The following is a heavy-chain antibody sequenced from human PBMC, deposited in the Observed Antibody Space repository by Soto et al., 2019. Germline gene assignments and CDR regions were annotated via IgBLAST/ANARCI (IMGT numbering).Heavy chain of an antibody. J-gene: IGHJ4*02. CDR2: IVVGSGNT. Sequence: SVKVSCKASGYTFTSYGISWVRQAPGQGLEWIGWIVVGSGNTNYAQKFQERVTITRDMSTSTAYMELSSLRSEDTAVYYCAAAGSGSYYAYWGQGTLVTVS. V-gene: IGHV1-58*02. CDR1: GYTFTSYG. D-gene: IGHD1-26*01. CDR3: AAAGSGSYYAY.